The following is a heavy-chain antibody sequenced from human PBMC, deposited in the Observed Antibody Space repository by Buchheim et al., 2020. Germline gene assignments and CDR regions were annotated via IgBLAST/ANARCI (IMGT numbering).Heavy chain of an antibody. CDR2: ISGSGGST. V-gene: IGHV3-23*01. Sequence: EVQLLESGGGLVQPGGSLRLSCAASGFTFSSYAMSWVRQAPGKGLEWVSAISGSGGSTYYADSVKGRFTISGDNSTNRLYLQMNSLRAEDTAVYYCAKDVGDSSGWYPIYFDYWGQGTL. J-gene: IGHJ4*02. CDR1: GFTFSSYA. CDR3: AKDVGDSSGWYPIYFDY. D-gene: IGHD6-19*01.